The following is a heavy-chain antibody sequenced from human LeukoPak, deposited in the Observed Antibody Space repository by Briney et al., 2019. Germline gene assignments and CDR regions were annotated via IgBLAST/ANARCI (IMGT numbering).Heavy chain of an antibody. J-gene: IGHJ4*02. CDR3: ARGGPWTTVTTTGAPLEY. CDR1: GGSITSDY. V-gene: IGHV4-59*01. Sequence: SETLSLTCIGSGGSITSDYWSWIWQPPGRGLEWIGTIYYNGITNYNPSLKSRVTISIDTSKSQFSLRLISVTAADTAMYYCARGGPWTTVTTTGAPLEYWGQGTLVTVSS. D-gene: IGHD4-17*01. CDR2: IYYNGIT.